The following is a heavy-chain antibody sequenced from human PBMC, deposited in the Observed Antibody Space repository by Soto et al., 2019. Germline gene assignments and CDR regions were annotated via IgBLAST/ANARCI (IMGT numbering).Heavy chain of an antibody. Sequence: GESLKISCRTSGYKFTSYCIAWVRQMPGKGLEWMGIIFPSDSDTRYSPSFQGQVTISADRSTSTVFLQWASLKASDTAVYFCARKDKSGYFNWFDPWGQGTLVTVSS. CDR1: GYKFTSYC. CDR2: IFPSDSDT. CDR3: ARKDKSGYFNWFDP. D-gene: IGHD3-22*01. V-gene: IGHV5-51*01. J-gene: IGHJ5*02.